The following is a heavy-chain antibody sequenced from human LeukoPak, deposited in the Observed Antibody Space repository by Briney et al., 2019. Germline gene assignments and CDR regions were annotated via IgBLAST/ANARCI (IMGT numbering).Heavy chain of an antibody. Sequence: GASVKVSCKASGYTFTGHHMHWVRQAPGQGLEWMGWINPNSAGTNYAQKFQGRVTMTRDTSISTAYMELSRLRSDDTAVYYCARVGELRYFDWSYYFDYWGQGTLVTVSS. D-gene: IGHD3-9*01. J-gene: IGHJ4*02. CDR1: GYTFTGHH. CDR2: INPNSAGT. CDR3: ARVGELRYFDWSYYFDY. V-gene: IGHV1-2*02.